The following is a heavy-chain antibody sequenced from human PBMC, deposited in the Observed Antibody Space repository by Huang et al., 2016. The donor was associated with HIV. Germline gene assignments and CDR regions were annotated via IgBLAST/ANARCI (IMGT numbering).Heavy chain of an antibody. D-gene: IGHD6-19*01. Sequence: QVRLQQWGAGLLKPSETLSLTCAFYNGSFSGYFWNWFRLAPRKGLEWIGEISHRWNFNSNPSLQSRVSMSVGPSKKQFSLNLTSVTAADSAIYYCGGSPGMGMVAGGWVVHWGHGNQVSVSS. CDR3: GGSPGMGMVAGGWVVH. J-gene: IGHJ4*01. CDR2: ISHRWNF. V-gene: IGHV4-34*02. CDR1: NGSFSGYF.